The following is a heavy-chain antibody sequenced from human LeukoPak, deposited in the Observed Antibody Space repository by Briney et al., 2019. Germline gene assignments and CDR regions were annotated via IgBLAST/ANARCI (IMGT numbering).Heavy chain of an antibody. D-gene: IGHD3-16*01. CDR1: GFAFSGYE. CDR3: VSRGLYYDYVFGS. V-gene: IGHV3-48*03. Sequence: SGGSLSLSCAAYGFAFSGYEMNWVRQAPGKGLEWVSYISSGGGTMFYADSVKGRFTITRDNAKNSLYLRMISLRAEDTAVYYCVSRGLYYDYVFGSWGQGTLVTVSS. J-gene: IGHJ4*02. CDR2: ISSGGGTM.